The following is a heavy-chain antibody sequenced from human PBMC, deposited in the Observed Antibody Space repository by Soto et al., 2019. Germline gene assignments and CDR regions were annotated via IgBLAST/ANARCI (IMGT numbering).Heavy chain of an antibody. Sequence: SETLSLTCAVSGGSISGSHYHWGWIRQPPGKGLEWIGSIHYTGKDYYNPSLRSRVTIYVDTSKNEFSLNLNSVTAADTAVYYCAITSGIEVAGRDYWGQGTLVTVSS. CDR2: IHYTGKD. D-gene: IGHD6-19*01. V-gene: IGHV4-39*01. CDR1: GGSISGSHYH. CDR3: AITSGIEVAGRDY. J-gene: IGHJ4*02.